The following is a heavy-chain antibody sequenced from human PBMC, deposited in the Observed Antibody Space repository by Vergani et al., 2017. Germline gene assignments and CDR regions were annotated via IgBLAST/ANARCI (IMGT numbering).Heavy chain of an antibody. CDR2: IYYSGST. Sequence: QVQLQESGPGLVKPSETLSLTCTVSGGSISSYYWSWIRQPPGKGLEWIGYIYYSGSTNYNHSLKSRVTISVDTSKNQFSLKLSSVTAADTAVYYCARAVGMRYYYASSGYYSSRWFDPWGQGTLVTVSS. V-gene: IGHV4-59*01. J-gene: IGHJ5*02. D-gene: IGHD3-22*01. CDR3: ARAVGMRYYYASSGYYSSRWFDP. CDR1: GGSISSYY.